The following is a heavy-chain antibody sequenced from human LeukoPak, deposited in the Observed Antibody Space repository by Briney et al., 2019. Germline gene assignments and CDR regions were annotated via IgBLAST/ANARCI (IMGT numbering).Heavy chain of an antibody. CDR2: INPNSGDT. Sequence: ASVKVSCKASGYTFTGYYIHWVRQAPGQGLEWMGWINPNSGDTNYAQKFQGRVTMTTDTSTSTAYMELRSLRSDDTAVYYCARGGTHTSYYDILTGYSSPFDYWGQGTLVTVSS. D-gene: IGHD3-9*01. CDR3: ARGGTHTSYYDILTGYSSPFDY. V-gene: IGHV1-2*02. CDR1: GYTFTGYY. J-gene: IGHJ4*02.